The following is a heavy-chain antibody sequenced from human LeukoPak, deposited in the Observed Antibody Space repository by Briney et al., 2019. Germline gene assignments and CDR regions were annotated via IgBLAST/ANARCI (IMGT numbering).Heavy chain of an antibody. Sequence: PSQTLSLTCTVSGGSISSGDYYWSWIRQPPGTGLEWVGYIYYSGSTYYNPSLKSRVTISVDTSKNQFSLKLGSVTAADTAVYYCARGMSMVRGVIGDWGQGTLVTVSS. V-gene: IGHV4-30-4*01. D-gene: IGHD3-10*01. CDR3: ARGMSMVRGVIGD. CDR1: GGSISSGDYY. CDR2: IYYSGST. J-gene: IGHJ4*02.